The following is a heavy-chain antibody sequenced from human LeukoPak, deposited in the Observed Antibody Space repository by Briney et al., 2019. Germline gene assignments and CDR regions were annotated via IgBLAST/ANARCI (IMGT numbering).Heavy chain of an antibody. CDR3: ARDLDSEEAFDI. CDR1: GGSISSYY. Sequence: SETLSLTCTVSGGSISSYYWSWIRQPAGKGLEWVGRISTSGSTDYNPSLKSRVTISIDTSKNQFSLKVTSVTAADTALYYCARDLDSEEAFDIWGQGTVVAVSS. D-gene: IGHD5-18*01. V-gene: IGHV4-4*07. J-gene: IGHJ3*02. CDR2: ISTSGST.